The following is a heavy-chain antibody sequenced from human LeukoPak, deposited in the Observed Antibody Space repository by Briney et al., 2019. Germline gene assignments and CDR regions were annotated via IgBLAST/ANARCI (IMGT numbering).Heavy chain of an antibody. CDR1: GGSISSSSYY. CDR3: ARFTPQGYGWGGYNRFDP. D-gene: IGHD3-16*01. Sequence: NPSETLSLTCTVSGGSISSSSYYWGWIRQPPGKGLERIGSIYYSGSTYYNPSLKSRVTISVDTSKNQFSLNLTSVTAADTAVYYCARFTPQGYGWGGYNRFDPWGQGTLVTVSS. CDR2: IYYSGST. V-gene: IGHV4-39*07. J-gene: IGHJ5*02.